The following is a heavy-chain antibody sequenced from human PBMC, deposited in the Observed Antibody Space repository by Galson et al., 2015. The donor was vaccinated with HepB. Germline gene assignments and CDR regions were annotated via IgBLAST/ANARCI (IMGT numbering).Heavy chain of an antibody. CDR3: AKPQSPSGYCSSTSCYLDWFDP. J-gene: IGHJ5*02. CDR1: GFTFSSYG. Sequence: SLRLSCAASGFTFSSYGMHWVRQAPGKGLEWVAFIRYDGSNKYYADSVKGRFTISRDNSKNTLYLQMNSLRAEDTAVYYCAKPQSPSGYCSSTSCYLDWFDPWGQETLVTVSS. V-gene: IGHV3-30*02. CDR2: IRYDGSNK. D-gene: IGHD2-2*01.